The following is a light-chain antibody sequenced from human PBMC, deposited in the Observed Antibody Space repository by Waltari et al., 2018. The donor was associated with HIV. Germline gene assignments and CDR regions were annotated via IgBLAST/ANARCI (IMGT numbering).Light chain of an antibody. J-gene: IGLJ3*02. CDR3: AAWDDSLNVL. CDR2: DNN. Sequence: QSVLTQPPSVSAAPGQKVTISCSGSSSNIGNNYVSWYQQLPGTAPKLLIYDNNKRPSGIPDRFSGSKSGTSATLGVTGLQTEDEADYYCAAWDDSLNVLFGGGTKLTVL. V-gene: IGLV1-51*01. CDR1: SSNIGNNY.